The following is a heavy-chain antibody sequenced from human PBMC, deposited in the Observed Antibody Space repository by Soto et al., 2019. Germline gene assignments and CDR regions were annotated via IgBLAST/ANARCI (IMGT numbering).Heavy chain of an antibody. D-gene: IGHD5-18*01. CDR3: AREEYSYGGTGDYYGMDV. CDR1: GYTFTSYY. J-gene: IGHJ6*02. CDR2: INPSGGST. V-gene: IGHV1-46*01. Sequence: QVQLVQSGAEVKKPGASVKVSCKASGYTFTSYYMHWVRQAPGQGLEWMGIINPSGGSTSYAQKFQGRVTMTRDTSTSTVYMELSSLRSEDTAVYYCAREEYSYGGTGDYYGMDVWGQGTTVTVSS.